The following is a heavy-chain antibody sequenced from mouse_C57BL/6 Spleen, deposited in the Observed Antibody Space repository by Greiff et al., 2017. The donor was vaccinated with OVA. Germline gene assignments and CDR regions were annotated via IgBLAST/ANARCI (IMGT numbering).Heavy chain of an antibody. CDR1: GYTFTSYW. Sequence: QVQLQQPGAELVRPGSSVKLSCKASGYTFTSYWMHWVKQRPIQGLEWIGNIDPSDSETHYNQKFKDKATLTVDKSSSTAYMQLSSLTSEDSAVYYCARSGVVASDPVAMDYWGQGTSVTVSS. D-gene: IGHD1-1*01. V-gene: IGHV1-52*01. J-gene: IGHJ4*01. CDR3: ARSGVVASDPVAMDY. CDR2: IDPSDSET.